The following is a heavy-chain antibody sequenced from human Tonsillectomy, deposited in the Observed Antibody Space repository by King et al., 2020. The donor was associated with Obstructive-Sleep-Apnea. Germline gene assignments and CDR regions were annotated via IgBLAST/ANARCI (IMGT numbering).Heavy chain of an antibody. V-gene: IGHV3-48*04. Sequence: VQLVESGGGLVQPGGSLRLSCAASGFTFSSYSMNWVRQAPGKGLEWVSYISSSSSTIYYADSVKGRFTISRDNAKNSLYLQMNSLRAEDTAVYYCARGRGDHDYWGQGTLVTVSS. D-gene: IGHD2-21*02. CDR1: GFTFSSYS. CDR3: ARGRGDHDY. J-gene: IGHJ4*02. CDR2: ISSSSSTI.